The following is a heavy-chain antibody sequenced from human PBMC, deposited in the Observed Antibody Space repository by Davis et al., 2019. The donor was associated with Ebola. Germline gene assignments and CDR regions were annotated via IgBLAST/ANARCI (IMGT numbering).Heavy chain of an antibody. CDR2: VNLDGRKT. D-gene: IGHD4-17*01. CDR3: ARGAYGDSWRWFDP. Sequence: PGGSLRLSCAASGFTFSSYWMHWVRQAPGKGLVWVSRVNLDGRKTTYADSVKGRFTISRDNAKNTLYLQMNSLRADDTGVYYCARGAYGDSWRWFDPWGQGTLVTVSS. J-gene: IGHJ5*02. CDR1: GFTFSSYW. V-gene: IGHV3-74*01.